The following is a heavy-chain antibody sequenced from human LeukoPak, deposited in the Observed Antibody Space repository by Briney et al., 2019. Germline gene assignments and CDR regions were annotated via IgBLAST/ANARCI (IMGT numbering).Heavy chain of an antibody. CDR1: GFTFSSYG. J-gene: IGHJ4*02. Sequence: GGSLRLSCAASGFTFSSYGMHWVRQAPGKGLEWVAVISYGGSNKYYADSVKGRFTISRDNSKNTLYLQMNSLRAEDTAVYYCAKIPTLDYYDSSGYYQNYFDYWGQGTLVTVSS. D-gene: IGHD3-22*01. CDR2: ISYGGSNK. V-gene: IGHV3-30*18. CDR3: AKIPTLDYYDSSGYYQNYFDY.